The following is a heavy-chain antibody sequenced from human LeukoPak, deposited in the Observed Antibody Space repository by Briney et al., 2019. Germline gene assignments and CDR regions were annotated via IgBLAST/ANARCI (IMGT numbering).Heavy chain of an antibody. CDR2: IIPIFGTA. J-gene: IGHJ6*04. CDR1: GGTFSSYA. CDR3: VTVATITFSSSGYYYGMDV. V-gene: IGHV1-69*06. Sequence: SVKVSCKASGGTFSSYAFSWVRQAPGQGLEWMGGIIPIFGTANYAQKFQGRVTITADKSTSTAYMELSSLRSEDTAVYYCVTVATITFSSSGYYYGMDVWGKGTTVTVSS. D-gene: IGHD5-12*01.